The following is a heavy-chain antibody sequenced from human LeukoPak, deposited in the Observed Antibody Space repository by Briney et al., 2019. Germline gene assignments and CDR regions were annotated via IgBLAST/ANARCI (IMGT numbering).Heavy chain of an antibody. Sequence: GGSLRLSCAASGFTFSSYGMHWVRQATGKGLEWVSAIGTAGDTYYPDSLKGRFTISRDNSKNTVYLQMNSLRAEDTAIYYCARCRGLLDPFDYWGQGILVTVSS. CDR1: GFTFSSYG. CDR2: IGTAGDT. CDR3: ARCRGLLDPFDY. D-gene: IGHD3-10*01. V-gene: IGHV3-13*01. J-gene: IGHJ4*02.